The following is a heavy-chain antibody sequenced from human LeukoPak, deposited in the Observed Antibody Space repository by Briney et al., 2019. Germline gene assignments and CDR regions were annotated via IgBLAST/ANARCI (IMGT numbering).Heavy chain of an antibody. CDR3: ARGSSMTLARPQRYDY. J-gene: IGHJ4*02. V-gene: IGHV4-34*01. D-gene: IGHD6-6*01. CDR1: GGSFSGYY. CDR2: INHSGST. Sequence: SETLSLTCAVYGGSFSGYYWSWIRQPPGKGLEWIGEINHSGSTNYNPSLKSRVTISVDTSKNQFSLKLSSVTAADTAVYYCARGSSMTLARPQRYDYWGQGTLVTVSS.